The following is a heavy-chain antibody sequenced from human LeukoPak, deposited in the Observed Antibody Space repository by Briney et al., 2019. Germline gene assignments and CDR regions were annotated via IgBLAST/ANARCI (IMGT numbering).Heavy chain of an antibody. V-gene: IGHV5-51*01. CDR1: GYSITSYW. D-gene: IGHD1-1*01. CDR2: IYPGDSDT. Sequence: GEALKISWKGSGYSITSYWIAWVRQMPGKGLERMGIIYPGDSDTRYSRSFQGQVTISADTSISTADLQWGSLKASDTAMYYCARPGWNDGGTWRQGTMVTVSS. CDR3: ARPGWNDGGT. J-gene: IGHJ3*01.